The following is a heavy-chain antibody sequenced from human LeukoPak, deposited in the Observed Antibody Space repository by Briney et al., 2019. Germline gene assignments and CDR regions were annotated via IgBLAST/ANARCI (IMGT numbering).Heavy chain of an antibody. CDR2: IIPIFGTA. CDR3: ARIVTTVTTRYFQH. Sequence: ASVKVPCKASGGTFSSYAISWVRQAPGQGLEWMGRIIPIFGTANYAQKFQGRVTITTDESTSTAYMELSSLRSEDTAVYYCARIVTTVTTRYFQHWGQGTLVTVSS. CDR1: GGTFSSYA. V-gene: IGHV1-69*05. J-gene: IGHJ1*01. D-gene: IGHD4-17*01.